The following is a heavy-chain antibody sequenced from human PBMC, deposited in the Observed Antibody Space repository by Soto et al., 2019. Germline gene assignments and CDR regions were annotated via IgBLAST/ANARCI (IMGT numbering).Heavy chain of an antibody. CDR1: GFTFSSYG. Sequence: QVQLVESGGGVVQPGRSLRLSCAASGFTFSSYGMHWVRQAPGKGLEWVAVISYDGSNKYYADSVKGRFTISRDNSKNTLYLQMHSLRAEDTAVYYCAKDHLPSHFTMVRGAPDYWGQGTLVTVSS. V-gene: IGHV3-30*18. J-gene: IGHJ4*02. CDR3: AKDHLPSHFTMVRGAPDY. CDR2: ISYDGSNK. D-gene: IGHD3-10*01.